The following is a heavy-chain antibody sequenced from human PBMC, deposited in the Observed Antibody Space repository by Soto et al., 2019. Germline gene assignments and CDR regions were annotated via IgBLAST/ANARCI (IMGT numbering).Heavy chain of an antibody. CDR1: GFAFDDYV. D-gene: IGHD6-13*01. Sequence: GGSLRLSCAASGFAFDDYVMHWVRQPPGRGLEWVSGITWNGGTIRYVDSVKGRFTISRDNAENSLYLQMNSLRPEDTAVYYCAKGGSAALIAPSGRDNWFDPWGQGTQVTVTS. CDR2: ITWNGGTI. J-gene: IGHJ5*02. V-gene: IGHV3-9*01. CDR3: AKGGSAALIAPSGRDNWFDP.